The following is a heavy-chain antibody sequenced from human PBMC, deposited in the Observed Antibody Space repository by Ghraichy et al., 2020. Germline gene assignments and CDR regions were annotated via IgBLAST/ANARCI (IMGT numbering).Heavy chain of an antibody. CDR3: ARASTVVRFYYYDGMDV. V-gene: IGHV3-48*02. D-gene: IGHD4-23*01. J-gene: IGHJ6*02. CDR1: GFTFGSYR. Sequence: GGSLRLSCVGSGFTFGSYRMNWVRQSPGKGLEWVSYITSSSRTKSYADSVKGRFTISRDNAQNSLYLQMNSLRDDDTAVYYCARASTVVRFYYYDGMDVWGQGTTVTVSS. CDR2: ITSSSRTK.